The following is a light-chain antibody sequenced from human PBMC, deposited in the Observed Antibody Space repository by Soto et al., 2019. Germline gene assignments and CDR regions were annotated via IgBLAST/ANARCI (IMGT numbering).Light chain of an antibody. CDR1: SSDVGNYNF. J-gene: IGLJ2*01. CDR2: EGS. V-gene: IGLV2-23*01. Sequence: QSALTQPASVSGSPGQSITISCTGPSSDVGNYNFVSWYQQHPGKVPKLIIYEGSRRPSGVSNRFSGSKSGNTASLTISGLQAEDEANYYCCSYAGSNTPVVFGGGTKVTVL. CDR3: CSYAGSNTPVV.